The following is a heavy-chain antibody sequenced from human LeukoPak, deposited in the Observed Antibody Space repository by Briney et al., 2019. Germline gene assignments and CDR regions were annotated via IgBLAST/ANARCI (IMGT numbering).Heavy chain of an antibody. CDR3: ARGLTFTSGYYFY. CDR1: GFTFTSQW. CDR2: INQDGGEK. Sequence: GGSLRLSCAASGFTFTSQWMSWVRQAPGKGLEWVANINQDGGEKYFLDSVKGRFTISRDNSKNTLYLQMNSLRVDDTAVYYCARGLTFTSGYYFYWGQGTLVTVSS. J-gene: IGHJ4*02. V-gene: IGHV3-7*01. D-gene: IGHD3-22*01.